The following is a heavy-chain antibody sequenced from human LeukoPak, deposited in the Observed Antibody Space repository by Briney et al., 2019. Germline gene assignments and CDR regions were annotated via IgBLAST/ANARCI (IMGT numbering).Heavy chain of an antibody. J-gene: IGHJ4*02. CDR1: GFTLRSYE. D-gene: IGHD1-1*01. CDR3: ARIAGGTSGSFFDY. CDR2: ISSGGTTI. Sequence: GGSLRLSCAAAGFTLRSYEMNWVRQAPGKGLGWVSYISSGGTTIYYADSVKGRFTISRDNAKNSLYLQMNSLRAEDTAIYYCARIAGGTSGSFFDYWGQGTLVTVSS. V-gene: IGHV3-48*03.